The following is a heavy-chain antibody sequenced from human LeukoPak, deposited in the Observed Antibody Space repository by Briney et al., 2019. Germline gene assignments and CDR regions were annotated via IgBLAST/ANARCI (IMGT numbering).Heavy chain of an antibody. CDR2: MNSDSSYI. Sequence: GGSLRLSCVASGFTFNSYSMRWVRQAPGQGLEWVSSMNSDSSYIYYADSVKGRFTISRDNAKNSLYLQMNSLRVEDTAVYYCSRGKFSRSGFEFYFDYWGQGTLVTVSS. CDR1: GFTFNSYS. D-gene: IGHD5-12*01. CDR3: SRGKFSRSGFEFYFDY. J-gene: IGHJ4*02. V-gene: IGHV3-21*01.